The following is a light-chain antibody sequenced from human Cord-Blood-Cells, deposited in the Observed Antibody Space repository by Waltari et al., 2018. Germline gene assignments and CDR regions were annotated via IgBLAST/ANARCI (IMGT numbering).Light chain of an antibody. CDR1: SSDVGSYNL. CDR3: CSYAGSSTYVV. V-gene: IGLV2-23*01. J-gene: IGLJ2*01. Sequence: QSALTHPASVSGSPGQSSTISCTGTSSDVGSYNLLSCYQQHPGKAPKLMIYEGSKRPSGVSNRFSGSKSGNTASLTISGLQAEDEADYYCCSYAGSSTYVVFGGGTKLTVL. CDR2: EGS.